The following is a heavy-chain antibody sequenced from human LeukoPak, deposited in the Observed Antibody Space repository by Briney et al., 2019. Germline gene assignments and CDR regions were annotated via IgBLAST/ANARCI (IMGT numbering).Heavy chain of an antibody. CDR1: GYTFTGYY. Sequence: ASVKVSCKASGYTFTGYYMHWVRQAPGQGLEWMGWINPNSGGTNYAQKFQGRVTMTRDTSTSTVYMELSSLRSEDTAVYYCARGPRAATPFDPWGQGTLVTVSS. CDR2: INPNSGGT. J-gene: IGHJ5*02. V-gene: IGHV1-2*02. CDR3: ARGPRAATPFDP. D-gene: IGHD6-13*01.